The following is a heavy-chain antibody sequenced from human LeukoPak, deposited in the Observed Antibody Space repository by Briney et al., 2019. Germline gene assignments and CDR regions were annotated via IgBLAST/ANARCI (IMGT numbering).Heavy chain of an antibody. J-gene: IGHJ4*02. CDR1: GFTFSSYW. Sequence: GGSLRLSCAASGFTFSSYWMSWVRQAPGKGLEWVANIKQDGSEKYYVDSVKGRFTISRDNAKNSLYLQMNSLRAEDTAVYYCARSEGHSSSWYPFGFDYWGQGTLVTVSS. D-gene: IGHD6-13*01. CDR2: IKQDGSEK. CDR3: ARSEGHSSSWYPFGFDY. V-gene: IGHV3-7*03.